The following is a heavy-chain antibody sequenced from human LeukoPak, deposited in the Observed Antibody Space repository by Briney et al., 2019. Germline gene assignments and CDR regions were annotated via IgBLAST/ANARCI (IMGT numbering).Heavy chain of an antibody. CDR3: ATYIAAAYYYGMDV. D-gene: IGHD6-13*01. Sequence: GASVKVPCKVSGYTLTELSMHWVRQAPGKGLEWMGGFDPEDGETIYAQKFQGRVTMTEDTSTDTAYMELSSLRSEDTAVYYCATYIAAAYYYGMDVWGQGTTVTVSS. CDR1: GYTLTELS. J-gene: IGHJ6*02. V-gene: IGHV1-24*01. CDR2: FDPEDGET.